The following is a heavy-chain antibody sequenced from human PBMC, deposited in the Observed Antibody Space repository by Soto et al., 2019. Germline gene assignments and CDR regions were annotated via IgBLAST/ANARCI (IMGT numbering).Heavy chain of an antibody. J-gene: IGHJ3*02. CDR2: ISYDGSNK. D-gene: IGHD3-22*01. CDR1: GFTFSSYA. Sequence: GGSLRLSCAASGFTFSSYAMHWVRQAPGKGLEWVAVISYDGSNKYYADSVKGRFTISRDNSKNTLYLQMNSLKAEDTAVYYCASPSRRSGYSLGAFDIWGQGTMVTVSS. V-gene: IGHV3-30-3*01. CDR3: ASPSRRSGYSLGAFDI.